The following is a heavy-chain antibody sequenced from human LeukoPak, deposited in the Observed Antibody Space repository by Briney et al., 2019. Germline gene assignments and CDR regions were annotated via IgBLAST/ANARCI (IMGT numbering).Heavy chain of an antibody. CDR1: GGSFSGYY. Sequence: SEILSLTCAVYGGSFSGYYWSWIRQPPGKGLEWIGEINHSGSTNYNPSLKSRVTISVDTSKNQFSLKLSSVTAADTAVYYCASLKRDILTGYYYHFDYWGQGTLVTVSS. D-gene: IGHD3-9*01. J-gene: IGHJ4*02. V-gene: IGHV4-34*01. CDR3: ASLKRDILTGYYYHFDY. CDR2: INHSGST.